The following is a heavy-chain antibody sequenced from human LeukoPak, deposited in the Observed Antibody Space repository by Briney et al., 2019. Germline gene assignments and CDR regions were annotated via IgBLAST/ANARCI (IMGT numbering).Heavy chain of an antibody. V-gene: IGHV1-8*01. CDR3: ARGPRNDP. J-gene: IGHJ5*02. Sequence: ASVKVSCKTSGYPFTTYEIYWVRQAAGQGLEWMGWVHPNSGNTAYAQKFQGRVTMTRDTSISTTYMELSGLRSDDTAVYFCARGPRNDPWGQGTLVTVSS. CDR1: GYPFTTYE. D-gene: IGHD1-14*01. CDR2: VHPNSGNT.